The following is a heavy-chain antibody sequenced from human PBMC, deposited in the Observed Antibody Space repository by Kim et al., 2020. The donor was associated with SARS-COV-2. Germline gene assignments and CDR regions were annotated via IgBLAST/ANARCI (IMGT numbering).Heavy chain of an antibody. Sequence: AQGFTGRFVFSMDTSVSTAYLKISSLKAEDTAVYYCARVKRWATLDYWGQGTLVTVSS. CDR3: ARVKRWATLDY. V-gene: IGHV7-4-1*02. D-gene: IGHD5-12*01. J-gene: IGHJ4*02.